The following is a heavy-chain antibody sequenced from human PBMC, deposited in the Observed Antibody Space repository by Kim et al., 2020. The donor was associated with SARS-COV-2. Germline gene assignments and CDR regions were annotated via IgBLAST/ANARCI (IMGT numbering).Heavy chain of an antibody. Sequence: ADSVKGRFTISRDNSKNTLYLQMNSLRAEDTAVYYCAKDWPITLLHLFDYWGQGTLVTVSS. V-gene: IGHV3-23*01. D-gene: IGHD2-15*01. CDR3: AKDWPITLLHLFDY. J-gene: IGHJ4*02.